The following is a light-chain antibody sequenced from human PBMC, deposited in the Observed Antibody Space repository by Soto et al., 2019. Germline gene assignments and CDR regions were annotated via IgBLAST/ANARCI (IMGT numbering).Light chain of an antibody. CDR3: QQYNEYLYT. V-gene: IGKV1-5*01. Sequence: EIQMTQSPSTLSASVGDRVTITSRASQSISTWVAWYQQRPGKAPKVLIYDASNLQSGVPSRFSGSGSGTEFTLTISSLQPDDFATYFCQQYNEYLYTFGQGTNLEFK. CDR2: DAS. CDR1: QSISTW. J-gene: IGKJ2*01.